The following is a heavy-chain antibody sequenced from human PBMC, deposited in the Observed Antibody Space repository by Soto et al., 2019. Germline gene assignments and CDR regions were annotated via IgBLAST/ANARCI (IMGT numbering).Heavy chain of an antibody. CDR1: GGSIIDDTYS. Sequence: QLQLQESGPGLVKPSETLSLTCTVSGGSIIDDTYSWGWIRQPPGKWLELIGSIYYSGPSSYNPSLKSRVTMSGDTSKKQLSLRLISVTAADTAVYYCARLQCASPKCVPLDTWGQGPMFIVSS. CDR3: ARLQCASPKCVPLDT. CDR2: IYYSGPS. V-gene: IGHV4-39*01. D-gene: IGHD2-15*01. J-gene: IGHJ5*02.